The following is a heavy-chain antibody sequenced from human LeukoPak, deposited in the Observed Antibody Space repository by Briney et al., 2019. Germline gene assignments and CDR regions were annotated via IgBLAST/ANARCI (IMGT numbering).Heavy chain of an antibody. J-gene: IGHJ4*02. CDR1: VYTFTSYG. Sequence: ASVKVSCKSSVYTFTSYGISWVRQAPGQGLEGMGWISAYNGNTNYAQKLQGRVTMTTDTSTSTAYMELRSLRSDDTAVYYCARDHSGSNPNDYWGQGTLVTVSS. CDR3: ARDHSGSNPNDY. V-gene: IGHV1-18*01. D-gene: IGHD7-27*01. CDR2: ISAYNGNT.